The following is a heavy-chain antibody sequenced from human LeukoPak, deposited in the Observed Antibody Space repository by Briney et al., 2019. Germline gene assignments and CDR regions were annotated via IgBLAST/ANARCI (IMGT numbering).Heavy chain of an antibody. Sequence: ASVKVSCKASGYTFTSYGISWVRQAPGQGLEWMGWISAYNGNTNYAQKLQGRVTMTTDTSTSTAYMELRSLRSDDTAVYYCARDQTCSSTSCYFWFDPWGQGTLVTVSS. CDR3: ARDQTCSSTSCYFWFDP. CDR1: GYTFTSYG. D-gene: IGHD2-2*01. CDR2: ISAYNGNT. V-gene: IGHV1-18*01. J-gene: IGHJ5*02.